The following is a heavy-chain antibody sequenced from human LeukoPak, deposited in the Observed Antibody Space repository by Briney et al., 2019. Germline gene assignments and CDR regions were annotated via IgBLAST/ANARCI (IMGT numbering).Heavy chain of an antibody. D-gene: IGHD3-3*01. CDR1: GGSISSSSYY. Sequence: PSETLSLSCTVSGGSISSSSYYWGWIRQPPGKGLKWIESIYYSGSTYYNPSLKSRVTISVDTSKNQFSLKLSSVTAADTAVYYCARGLRFLEWLANPDYWGQGTLVTVSS. CDR3: ARGLRFLEWLANPDY. CDR2: IYYSGST. V-gene: IGHV4-39*01. J-gene: IGHJ4*02.